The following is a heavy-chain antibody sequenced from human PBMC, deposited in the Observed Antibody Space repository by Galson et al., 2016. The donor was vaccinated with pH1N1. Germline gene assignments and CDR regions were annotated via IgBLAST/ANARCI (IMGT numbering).Heavy chain of an antibody. CDR2: IKQDGSVK. V-gene: IGHV3-7*01. D-gene: IGHD2-2*01. J-gene: IGHJ6*02. Sequence: SLRLSCAASGFTFSTYWMTWVRQAPGKGLEWVANIKQDGSVKYYVDSVKGRFTISRDNAKNSLYLQMNSLRVEDTTVYYCATLGGDIVVVPDATDYYYGLDVWGQGTTVSVSS. CDR1: GFTFSTYW. CDR3: ATLGGDIVVVPDATDYYYGLDV.